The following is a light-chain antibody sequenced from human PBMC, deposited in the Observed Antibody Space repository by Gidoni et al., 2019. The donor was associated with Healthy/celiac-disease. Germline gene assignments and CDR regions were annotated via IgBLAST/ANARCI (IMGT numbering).Light chain of an antibody. CDR3: SSYTSSSTWV. J-gene: IGLJ3*02. CDR1: SSDVGGYNY. Sequence: QSALTQPAPVSGSPGQSITISCTGTSSDVGGYNYVSWYQQHPGKAPKLMIYEVSNRPSGVPDRLSGSKSGNTASLTISGLQAEDEADYYCSSYTSSSTWVFGGGTKLTVL. V-gene: IGLV2-14*01. CDR2: EVS.